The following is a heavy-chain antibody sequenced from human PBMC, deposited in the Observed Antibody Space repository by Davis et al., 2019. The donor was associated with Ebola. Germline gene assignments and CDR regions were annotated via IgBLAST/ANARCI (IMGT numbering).Heavy chain of an antibody. CDR2: ISTSSSYI. D-gene: IGHD3-9*01. J-gene: IGHJ4*02. Sequence: GESLKISCAASGFIFSRYSMNWVRQAPGKGLEWVSSISTSSSYIFYADSVKGRFTISRDNAKNSLYLQMNSLGVEDTAVYYCVRDGYYDILTGGDYWGQGTLVTVSS. V-gene: IGHV3-21*01. CDR3: VRDGYYDILTGGDY. CDR1: GFIFSRYS.